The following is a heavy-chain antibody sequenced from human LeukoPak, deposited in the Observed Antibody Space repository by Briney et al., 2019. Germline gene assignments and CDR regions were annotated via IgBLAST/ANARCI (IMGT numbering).Heavy chain of an antibody. J-gene: IGHJ4*02. CDR2: ISAYNGNT. D-gene: IGHD6-6*01. CDR3: ARDTLSSIPTNY. Sequence: ASVKVSCKASGYTFTGYYMHWVRQAPGQGLEWMGWISAYNGNTNYAQKLQGRVTMTTDTSTSTAYMELRSLRSDDTAVYYCARDTLSSIPTNYWGQGTLVTVSS. CDR1: GYTFTGYY. V-gene: IGHV1-18*04.